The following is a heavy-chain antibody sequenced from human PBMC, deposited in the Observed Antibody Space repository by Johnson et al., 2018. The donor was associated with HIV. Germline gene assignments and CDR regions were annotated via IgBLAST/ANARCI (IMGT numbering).Heavy chain of an antibody. CDR2: IYSGGSS. V-gene: IGHV3-66*02. D-gene: IGHD6-13*01. J-gene: IGHJ3*02. CDR3: AKDRVAAAGHDAFDI. Sequence: VQLVESGGGVVQPGGSLRLSCAASGFTVSSNYMSWVRQAPGKGLEWVSLIYSGGSSYYADSVKGRFTISRDNSKNTLYLQMNSLRAEDTAVYYCAKDRVAAAGHDAFDIWGQGTMVTVSS. CDR1: GFTVSSNY.